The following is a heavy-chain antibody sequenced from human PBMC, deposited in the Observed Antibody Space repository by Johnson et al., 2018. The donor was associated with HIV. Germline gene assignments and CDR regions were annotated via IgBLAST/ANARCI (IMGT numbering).Heavy chain of an antibody. CDR1: GFSFDDYA. V-gene: IGHV3-9*01. D-gene: IGHD3-10*01. CDR3: AKERYSYGSGSGIDAFDI. CDR2: ISWNSGSI. Sequence: VQLVESGGGLVQPGRSLRLSCAASGFSFDDYAMQWVRQVPGKGLEWVSGISWNSGSIGYVDSVKGRFTVSRDNAKKFLYLHMNSLRAEDTALYYCAKERYSYGSGSGIDAFDIWGQGTMVTVPS. J-gene: IGHJ3*02.